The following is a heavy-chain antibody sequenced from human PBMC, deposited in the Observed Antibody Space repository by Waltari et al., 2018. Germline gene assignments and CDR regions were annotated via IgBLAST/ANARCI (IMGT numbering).Heavy chain of an antibody. CDR2: IDNSGSKT. Sequence: QLVESGGGLVQPGGSLRLSCAASEFTFRNFWMHWVRQAPGKGLGWVSGIDNSGSKTRYADSLKGRFTISRDNAKNTLYLQMNSLRVEETAVYYCANHRPGGYGMEVWGQGTTVTVSS. V-gene: IGHV3-74*01. CDR1: EFTFRNFW. J-gene: IGHJ6*01. D-gene: IGHD3-22*01. CDR3: ANHRPGGYGMEV.